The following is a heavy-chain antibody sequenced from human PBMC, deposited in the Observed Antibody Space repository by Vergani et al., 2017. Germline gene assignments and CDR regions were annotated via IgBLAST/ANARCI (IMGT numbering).Heavy chain of an antibody. J-gene: IGHJ5*02. CDR2: IRYDGGDK. CDR3: ARLRNEMTDCRSTWCPNWYDP. CDR1: EFSFNFYD. D-gene: IGHD2-2*01. Sequence: QVQLVESGGGVVQPGESLRLSCGASEFSFNFYDMHWVRHSPDRGLEWVAFIRYDGGDKYYVDSVKGRFTISRDNSKNTLYLQLNSLRPEDTAVYYCARLRNEMTDCRSTWCPNWYDPWGQGTLVTVSS. V-gene: IGHV3-30*02.